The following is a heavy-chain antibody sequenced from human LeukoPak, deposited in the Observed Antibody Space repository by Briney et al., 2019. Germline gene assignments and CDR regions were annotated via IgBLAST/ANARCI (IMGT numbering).Heavy chain of an antibody. CDR2: ISAYNGNT. CDR1: GYTFTGYY. CDR3: ARRRRSQNDAFDI. Sequence: ASVKVSCKASGYTFTGYYMHWVRQAPGQGLEWMGWISAYNGNTNYAQKLQGRVTMTTDTSTSTAYMELRSLRSDDTAVYYCARRRRSQNDAFDIWGQGTMVTASS. V-gene: IGHV1-18*04. J-gene: IGHJ3*02.